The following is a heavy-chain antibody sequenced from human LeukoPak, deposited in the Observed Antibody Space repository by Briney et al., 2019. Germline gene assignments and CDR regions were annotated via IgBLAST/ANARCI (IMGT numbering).Heavy chain of an antibody. V-gene: IGHV3-23*01. CDR2: ISGSGGST. J-gene: IGHJ3*02. D-gene: IGHD3-22*01. CDR3: AKDRSGYYGDDAFDI. CDR1: GFTVSSNS. Sequence: GGSLRLSCTVSGFTVSSNSMSWVRQAPGKGLEWVSAISGSGGSTYYADSVKGRFTISRDNSKNTLYLQMNSLRAEDTAVYYCAKDRSGYYGDDAFDIWGQGTMVTVSS.